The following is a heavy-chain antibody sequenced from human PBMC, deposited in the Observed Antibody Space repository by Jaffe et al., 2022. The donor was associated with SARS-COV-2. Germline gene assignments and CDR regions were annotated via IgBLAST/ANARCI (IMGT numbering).Heavy chain of an antibody. J-gene: IGHJ3*02. Sequence: QVQLQESGPGLVKPSETLSLTCTVSGGSISSYYWSWIRQPPGKGLEWIGYIYYSGSTNYNPSLKSRVTISVDTSKNQFSLKLSSVTAADTAVYYCARSLRGVYYDDRGAFDIWGQGTMVTVSS. D-gene: IGHD3-22*01. CDR2: IYYSGST. CDR1: GGSISSYY. CDR3: ARSLRGVYYDDRGAFDI. V-gene: IGHV4-59*01.